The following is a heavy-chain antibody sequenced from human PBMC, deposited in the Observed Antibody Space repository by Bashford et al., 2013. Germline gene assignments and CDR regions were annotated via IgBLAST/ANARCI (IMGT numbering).Heavy chain of an antibody. D-gene: IGHD1-26*01. J-gene: IGHJ3*01. V-gene: IGHV1-2*02. CDR1: GYTFSDYY. Sequence: ASVKVSCKASGYTFSDYYLHWVRQAPGQGLEWMGWINPNPNSGATKYAEMFQGRVTMTRDTSISTAYMELSSLRSDDTAVYFCARDGPVVGVWNAFDVWGQGQWSPX. CDR2: INPNPNSGAT. CDR3: ARDGPVVGVWNAFDV.